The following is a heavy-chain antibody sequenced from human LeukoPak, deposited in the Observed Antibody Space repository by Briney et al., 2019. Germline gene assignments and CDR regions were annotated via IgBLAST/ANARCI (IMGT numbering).Heavy chain of an antibody. D-gene: IGHD6-13*01. CDR2: ISGSGGST. J-gene: IGHJ5*02. V-gene: IGHV3-23*01. CDR3: AKAAGYSSSGNWFDP. CDR1: GFTFSSYA. Sequence: GGSLRLSCAASGFTFSSYAMSWVRQAPGKGLGWVSAISGSGGSTYYADSVRGRFTISRDNSKNTLYLQMNSLRAEDTAVYYCAKAAGYSSSGNWFDPWGQGTLVTVSS.